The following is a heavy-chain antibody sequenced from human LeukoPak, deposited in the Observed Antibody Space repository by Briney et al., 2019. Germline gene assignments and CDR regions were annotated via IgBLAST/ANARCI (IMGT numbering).Heavy chain of an antibody. CDR3: ARVYSSSCGSYYYYFYMDV. CDR2: VYYSGST. V-gene: IGHV4-39*01. D-gene: IGHD6-6*01. J-gene: IGHJ6*03. CDR1: GGSISSSTYY. Sequence: SETLSLTCTVAGGSISSSTYYWGWIRQPPGKGLECIGSVYYSGSTYYNPSLKSRVTISVDTSRNQFSLKLTSVTAADTAVYYCARVYSSSCGSYYYYFYMDVSGKGTTVTVSS.